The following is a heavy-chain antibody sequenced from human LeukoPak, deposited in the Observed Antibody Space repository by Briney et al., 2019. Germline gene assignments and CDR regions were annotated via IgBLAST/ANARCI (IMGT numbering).Heavy chain of an antibody. V-gene: IGHV4-59*08. Sequence: SETLSLTCTVSGXSLSGYFWSWIRQSPGKGLEWIGYIYYSGDTNYNPSLKSRVTISVDTSKNQFSLKLRSVTAADTAVYYCARHVLGSESYFDYWGQGTLFTVSS. J-gene: IGHJ4*02. D-gene: IGHD3-16*01. CDR3: ARHVLGSESYFDY. CDR1: GXSLSGYF. CDR2: IYYSGDT.